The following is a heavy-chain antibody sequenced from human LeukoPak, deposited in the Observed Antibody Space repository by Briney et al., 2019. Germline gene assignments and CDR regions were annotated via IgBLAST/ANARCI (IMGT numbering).Heavy chain of an antibody. J-gene: IGHJ4*02. CDR1: GASIQDYS. CDR3: AKLDSPPDIDFWSGFYTY. V-gene: IGHV4-59*12. Sequence: SETLSLTCTVSGASIQDYSWSLLRQPPGRGLEWIGNIHHSGSTTNNPSLKSRVTISIDTPRNQYSLKLRSVTAADTAVYYCAKLDSPPDIDFWSGFYTYWGQGTLVTVCS. D-gene: IGHD3-3*01. CDR2: IHHSGST.